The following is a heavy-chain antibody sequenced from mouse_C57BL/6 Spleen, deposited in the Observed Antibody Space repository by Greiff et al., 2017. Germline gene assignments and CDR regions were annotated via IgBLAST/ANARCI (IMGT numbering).Heavy chain of an antibody. CDR2: ISYDGSN. CDR3: ARGSYFDV. V-gene: IGHV3-6*01. D-gene: IGHD6-5*01. CDR1: GYSITSGYY. Sequence: EVQLQQSGPGLVKPSQSLSLTCSVTGYSITSGYYWNWIRQFPGNKLEWMGYISYDGSNNYNPSLKNRISITRDTSKNQFFLKLNSVTTEDTATYYCARGSYFDVWGTGTTVTVSS. J-gene: IGHJ1*03.